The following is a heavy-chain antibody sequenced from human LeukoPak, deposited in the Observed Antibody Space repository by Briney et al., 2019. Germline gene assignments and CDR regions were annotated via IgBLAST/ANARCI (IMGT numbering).Heavy chain of an antibody. CDR2: ISAYNGNT. CDR3: ARGLLGATDY. V-gene: IGHV1-18*04. D-gene: IGHD1-26*01. CDR1: GYTFTGYY. J-gene: IGHJ4*02. Sequence: ASVKVSCKASGYTFTGYYMHWVRQAPGQGLEWMGWISAYNGNTNYAQKLQGRVTMTTDTSTSTAYMELRSLRSDDTAVYYCARGLLGATDYWGQGTLVTVSS.